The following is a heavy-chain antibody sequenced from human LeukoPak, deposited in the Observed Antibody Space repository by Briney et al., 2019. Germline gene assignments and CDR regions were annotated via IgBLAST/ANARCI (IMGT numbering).Heavy chain of an antibody. CDR2: MNPNSGNT. J-gene: IGHJ4*02. Sequence: GASVKVSCKASGYTFTSYDINWVRQTTGQGLEWMGWMNPNSGNTGCAQKFQGRVTMTRNTSIGTAYMELSSLRSEDTAVYYCARRIAAAGTDHFLAYWGQGTLVTVSS. D-gene: IGHD6-13*01. CDR3: ARRIAAAGTDHFLAY. V-gene: IGHV1-8*01. CDR1: GYTFTSYD.